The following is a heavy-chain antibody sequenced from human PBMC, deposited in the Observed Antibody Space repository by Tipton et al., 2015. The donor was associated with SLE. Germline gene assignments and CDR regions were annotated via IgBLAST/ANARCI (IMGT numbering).Heavy chain of an antibody. J-gene: IGHJ6*02. CDR1: GFPFSSYA. CDR3: AKDHYGMDV. Sequence: GSLRLSCAASGFPFSSYAMSWVRQAPGKGLEWVSSISSSSSYIYYADSVKGRFTISRDNSKNTLYLQMNSLRAEDTAVYYCAKDHYGMDVWGQGTTVTVSS. CDR2: ISSSSSYI. V-gene: IGHV3-21*01.